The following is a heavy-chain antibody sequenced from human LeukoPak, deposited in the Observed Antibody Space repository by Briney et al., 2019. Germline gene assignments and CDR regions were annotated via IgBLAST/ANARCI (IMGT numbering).Heavy chain of an antibody. CDR3: ARLASIVGATRTHFDY. J-gene: IGHJ4*02. V-gene: IGHV4-4*02. CDR2: IYHSGST. Sequence: PSETLSLTCAVSGGSISSSKWWSWVRQPPGKGLEWIGEIYHSGSTNYNPSLKSRVTISVDKSKNQFSLKLSSVTAADTAVYYCARLASIVGATRTHFDYWGQGTLVTVSS. CDR1: GGSISSSKW. D-gene: IGHD1-26*01.